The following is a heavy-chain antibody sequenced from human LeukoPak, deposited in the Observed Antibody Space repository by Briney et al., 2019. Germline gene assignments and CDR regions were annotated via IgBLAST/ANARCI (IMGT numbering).Heavy chain of an antibody. CDR1: GFAFSSYS. CDR2: ISSSSSTI. D-gene: IGHD3-10*01. CDR3: ARDQATFRVPMVRGVLIDAFHI. Sequence: GGSLRLSCAASGFAFSSYSMNWVRQAPGKGLEWVSYISSSSSTIYYADSVKGRFTISRDNAKNSLYLQMNSLRADDPAVYYCARDQATFRVPMVRGVLIDAFHIWGQGTMVTVSS. J-gene: IGHJ3*02. V-gene: IGHV3-48*01.